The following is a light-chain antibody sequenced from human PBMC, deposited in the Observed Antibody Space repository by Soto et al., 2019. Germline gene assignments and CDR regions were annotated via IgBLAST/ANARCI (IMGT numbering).Light chain of an antibody. V-gene: IGKV1-5*01. CDR3: QQSYTSPRT. CDR2: DAS. J-gene: IGKJ5*01. CDR1: PISSSW. Sequence: DIQKMRSPYTLSASGGKRVTIGCLGSPISSSWLAWYQQKPGKAPKLLIYDASSLESGVPSRFSGSGSGTDFTLTISSLEPDDFATYYCQQSYTSPRTFGQGTRLEIK.